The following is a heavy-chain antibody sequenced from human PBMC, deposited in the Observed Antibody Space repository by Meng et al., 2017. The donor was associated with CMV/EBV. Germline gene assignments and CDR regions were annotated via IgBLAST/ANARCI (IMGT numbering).Heavy chain of an antibody. Sequence: GESLKISCAASGFTFSSYVMTWVRQAPGKGLEYVSYISSSGSTIYDTNAEKGRFTITRDYANTALYLQINIRRAEDTAVYYCSSKSGGMRRFLNPWGQGTLVTVSS. CDR2: ISSSGSTI. D-gene: IGHD2-15*01. J-gene: IGHJ5*02. CDR3: SSKSGGMRRFLNP. CDR1: GFTFSSYV. V-gene: IGHV3-48*03.